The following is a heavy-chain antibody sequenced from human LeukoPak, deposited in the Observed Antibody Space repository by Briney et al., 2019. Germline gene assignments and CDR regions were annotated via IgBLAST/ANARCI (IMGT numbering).Heavy chain of an antibody. V-gene: IGHV4-4*07. CDR2: IYSSGSN. CDR1: GGSISGYF. J-gene: IGHJ4*02. Sequence: SETLSLTCTVSGGSISGYFWSWIRQPAGKGLEWIGRIYSSGSNNYNPSLKSRVTMSLDTSKDHLSLNLSSVTAADTAVYYCAREGRFGELLYIFDYWGQGTLVTVSS. CDR3: AREGRFGELLYIFDY. D-gene: IGHD3-10*01.